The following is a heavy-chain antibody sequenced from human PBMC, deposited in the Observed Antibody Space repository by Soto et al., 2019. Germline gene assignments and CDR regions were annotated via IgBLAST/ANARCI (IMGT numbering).Heavy chain of an antibody. Sequence: EVHLLESGGGLVQPGGSLRLSCSASGFTFRSYAMSWVRQAPGMGLEWVSGIGGGGSDNYYSDSVRGRFTISRDNSKNNLSLQMNSLRVEGSAVYFCAKDDSLEWFFPLDAWGQGTLVTVSS. V-gene: IGHV3-23*01. CDR1: GFTFRSYA. CDR3: AKDDSLEWFFPLDA. CDR2: IGGGGSDN. D-gene: IGHD3-3*01. J-gene: IGHJ5*02.